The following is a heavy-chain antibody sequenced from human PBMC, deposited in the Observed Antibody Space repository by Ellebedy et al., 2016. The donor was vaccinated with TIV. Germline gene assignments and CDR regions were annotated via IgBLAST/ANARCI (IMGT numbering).Heavy chain of an antibody. V-gene: IGHV1-69*04. CDR3: ARGVVGATPGNYYYYGMDV. J-gene: IGHJ6*02. Sequence: ASVKVSCKASGYTSITYAISWVRQAPGQGLEWMGRIIPILGIANYAQKFQGGVTITADKSTSTAYMELSSLRSEDTAVYYCARGVVGATPGNYYYYGMDVWGQGTTVTVSS. CDR2: IIPILGIA. CDR1: GYTSITYA. D-gene: IGHD1-26*01.